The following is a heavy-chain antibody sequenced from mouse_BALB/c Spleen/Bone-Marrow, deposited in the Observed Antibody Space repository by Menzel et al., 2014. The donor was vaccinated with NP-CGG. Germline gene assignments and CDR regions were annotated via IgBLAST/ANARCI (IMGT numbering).Heavy chain of an antibody. Sequence: QVQLKESGAELVRPGASVTLSCKASGYTFTDYEMHWVKQTPVHGLEWIGAIDPETGGTAYNQKFKGKATLTADKSSSTAYMELRSLTSEDSAVYYCRAYYRYDGYAMDYRGQGTSVTVSS. CDR1: GYTFTDYE. CDR3: RAYYRYDGYAMDY. D-gene: IGHD2-14*01. V-gene: IGHV1-15*01. J-gene: IGHJ4*01. CDR2: IDPETGGT.